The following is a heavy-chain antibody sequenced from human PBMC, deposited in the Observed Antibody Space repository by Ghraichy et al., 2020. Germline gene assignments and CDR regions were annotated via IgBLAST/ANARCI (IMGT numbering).Heavy chain of an antibody. D-gene: IGHD2-15*01. CDR2: IYHSGST. J-gene: IGHJ6*02. V-gene: IGHV4-4*02. CDR1: GGSISSSNW. CDR3: ASWSRILYSYGMDV. Sequence: TLSLTCAVSGGSISSSNWWSWVRQPPGKGLEWIGEIYHSGSTNYNPSLKSRVTISVDKSKNQFSLKLSSVTAADTAVYYCASWSRILYSYGMDVWGQGTTVTVSS.